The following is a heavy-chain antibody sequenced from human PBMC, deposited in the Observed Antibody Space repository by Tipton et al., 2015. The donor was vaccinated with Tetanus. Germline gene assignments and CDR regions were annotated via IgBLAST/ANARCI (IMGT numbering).Heavy chain of an antibody. CDR3: ATGRRTVGFDY. CDR1: GGSVSSESYY. J-gene: IGHJ4*02. V-gene: IGHV4-39*01. Sequence: TLSLTCTVSGGSVSSESYYWAWIRQTPGKGLEWIGSIYYGGDTYYNPSLKSRLTMVVDTSKTQVSLKLSSVTAADTAVYYCATGRRTVGFDYWGQGTQIIVSS. CDR2: IYYGGDT. D-gene: IGHD4-23*01.